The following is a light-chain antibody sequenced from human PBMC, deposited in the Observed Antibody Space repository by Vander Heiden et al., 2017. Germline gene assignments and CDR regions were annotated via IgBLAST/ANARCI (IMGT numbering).Light chain of an antibody. CDR1: SSDVGGYNY. J-gene: IGLJ2*01. V-gene: IGLV2-14*03. CDR3: TSYTSRTTWV. CDR2: DVS. Sequence: QSALTQPASVSGSPVQSITISCTGTSSDVGGYNYVSWYQQHPGKAPKVMIYDVSNRPSGVSNRCSGSKSGNTASLTISGLQAEDEADYYCTSYTSRTTWVFGGGTKLTVL.